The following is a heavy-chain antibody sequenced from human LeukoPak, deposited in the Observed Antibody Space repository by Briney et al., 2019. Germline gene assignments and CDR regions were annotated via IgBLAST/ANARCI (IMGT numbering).Heavy chain of an antibody. D-gene: IGHD6-19*01. J-gene: IGHJ4*02. CDR1: GFTFSSYG. CDR3: AKSAPYSSGWLAGY. V-gene: IGHV3-30*18. CDR2: ISYDGSNK. Sequence: PGGSLRLSCAASGFTFSSYGMHWVRQAPGKGLEWVAVISYDGSNKYYADSVKGRFTISRDNSKNTLYLQMNSLRAEDTAVYYCAKSAPYSSGWLAGYWGQGTLVTVSS.